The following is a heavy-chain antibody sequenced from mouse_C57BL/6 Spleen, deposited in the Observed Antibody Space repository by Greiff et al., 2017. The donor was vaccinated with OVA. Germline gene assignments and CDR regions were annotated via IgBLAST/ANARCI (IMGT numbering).Heavy chain of an antibody. V-gene: IGHV8-12*01. CDR1: GFSLSTSGMG. CDR3: ARRRRGGTPFDD. J-gene: IGHJ2*01. Sequence: QVTLKVSGPGILQSSQTLSLTCSFSGFSLSTSGMGVSWLRQPSGKGLEWLAHIYWDDDKRYNPSLKSRLTISKETSRNQVYLKITSVDTADTATDDWARRRRGGTPFDDWGKGTTLTVSS. D-gene: IGHD3-3*01. CDR2: IYWDDDK.